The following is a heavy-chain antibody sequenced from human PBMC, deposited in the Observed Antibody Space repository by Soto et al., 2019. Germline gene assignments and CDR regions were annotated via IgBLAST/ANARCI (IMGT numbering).Heavy chain of an antibody. CDR3: ASGGDFDS. CDR1: GYAFISYA. D-gene: IGHD2-21*02. V-gene: IGHV1-3*04. J-gene: IGHJ5*01. CDR2: INTDNGNT. Sequence: ASVKVSCKASGYAFISYAMHWVRQAPGQRLEWMGWINTDNGNTKYSQRFQGRVTMTRDTHTSTVYMELSSLRSEDTAVYYWASGGDFDSWGQGTLVTVSS.